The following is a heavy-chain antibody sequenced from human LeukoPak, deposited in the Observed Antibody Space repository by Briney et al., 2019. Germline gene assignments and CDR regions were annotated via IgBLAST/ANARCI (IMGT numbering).Heavy chain of an antibody. CDR1: GFTFSSYA. D-gene: IGHD6-19*01. V-gene: IGHV3-23*01. J-gene: IGHJ4*02. CDR2: ISGSGGST. Sequence: PGGSLRLSCAASGFTFSSYAMSWVRQAPGKGLEWVSAISGSGGSTYYADSVKGRFTISRDNSKNTLYLQMNSLRAEDTAVYYCARVWRYSSGWYYFDYWGQGTLVTVSS. CDR3: ARVWRYSSGWYYFDY.